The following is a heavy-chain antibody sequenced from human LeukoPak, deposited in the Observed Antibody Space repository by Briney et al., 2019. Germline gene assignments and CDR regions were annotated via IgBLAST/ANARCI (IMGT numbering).Heavy chain of an antibody. J-gene: IGHJ3*02. D-gene: IGHD6-13*01. CDR1: GFTFSSYA. CDR3: ASQTSSWDAFDI. Sequence: PGGSLRLSCAASGFTFSSYAMSWVRQAPGKGLEWVSAISGSGGSTYYADSVKGRFTISRDNSKNTLHLQMTSLRAEDTAVYYCASQTSSWDAFDIWGQGTMVTVSS. V-gene: IGHV3-23*01. CDR2: ISGSGGST.